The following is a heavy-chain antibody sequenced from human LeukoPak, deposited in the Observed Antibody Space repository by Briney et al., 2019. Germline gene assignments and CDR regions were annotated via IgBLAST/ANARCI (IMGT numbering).Heavy chain of an antibody. J-gene: IGHJ3*02. D-gene: IGHD3-22*01. Sequence: SETLSLTCAVYGGSFSGYYWSWIRQPPGKGLEWIGEINHSGSTNYNPSLKSRVTISVDKSKNQFSLKLRSVTAADTAVYYCARLQRITMNAFDIWGQGTMVTVSS. CDR1: GGSFSGYY. CDR3: ARLQRITMNAFDI. V-gene: IGHV4-34*01. CDR2: INHSGST.